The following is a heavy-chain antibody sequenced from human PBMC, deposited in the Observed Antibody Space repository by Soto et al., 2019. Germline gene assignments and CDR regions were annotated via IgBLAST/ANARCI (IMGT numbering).Heavy chain of an antibody. V-gene: IGHV4-59*08. CDR1: GGSISSYY. Sequence: PSETLSLTCTVSGGSISSYYWSLIRQPPGKGLEWIAYTYYSGSTNYNPSLKSRVTISVDTSKNQFSLKLSSVTAGDTAVYYCARQKQLVCFDYWGQGSLVTVSS. CDR3: ARQKQLVCFDY. CDR2: TYYSGST. J-gene: IGHJ4*02. D-gene: IGHD6-13*01.